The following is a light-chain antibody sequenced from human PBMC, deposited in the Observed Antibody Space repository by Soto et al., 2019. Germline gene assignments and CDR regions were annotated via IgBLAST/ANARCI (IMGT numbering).Light chain of an antibody. CDR1: SSDDGGYNY. CDR2: DVS. CDR3: SSYTSSSTLQV. Sequence: QSVLTQPASVSGSPGQSITLSCTGTSSDDGGYNYVSWYQQHPGKAPKLMIYDVSNRPSGVSNRFSGSKSGNTASLTISGLQAEDEADYYCSSYTSSSTLQVFGTGTKLTVL. J-gene: IGLJ1*01. V-gene: IGLV2-14*01.